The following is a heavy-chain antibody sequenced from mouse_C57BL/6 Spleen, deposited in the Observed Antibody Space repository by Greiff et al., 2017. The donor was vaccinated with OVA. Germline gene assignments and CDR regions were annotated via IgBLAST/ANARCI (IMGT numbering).Heavy chain of an antibody. CDR1: GYTFTSYW. D-gene: IGHD2-5*01. J-gene: IGHJ4*01. CDR3: ARLAYSNYVNYAMDY. Sequence: QVQLQQPGAELVKPGASVKMSCKASGYTFTSYWITWVKQRPGQGLEWIGVIYPGSGSTNYNEKFKSKATLTVDTSSSTAYMQLSSLTSEDSAVYYCARLAYSNYVNYAMDYWGQGTSVTVSS. V-gene: IGHV1-55*01. CDR2: IYPGSGST.